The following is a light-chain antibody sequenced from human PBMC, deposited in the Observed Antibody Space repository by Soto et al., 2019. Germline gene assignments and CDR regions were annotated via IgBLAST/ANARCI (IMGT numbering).Light chain of an antibody. V-gene: IGKV3-11*01. CDR3: QQWRT. J-gene: IGKJ1*01. CDR1: QSVRSY. Sequence: EIVLTQSPATLSLSPGERAILSCRASQSVRSYLAWYQQKPGQAPRLLIYDVSKRATGIPARFSGSGSETDFTLTISSLEPEDFAVYYCQQWRTFGQGTKVDI. CDR2: DVS.